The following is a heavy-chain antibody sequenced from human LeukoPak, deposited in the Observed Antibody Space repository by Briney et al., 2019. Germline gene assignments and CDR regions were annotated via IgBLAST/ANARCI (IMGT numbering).Heavy chain of an antibody. CDR1: GFTFDDYA. V-gene: IGHV3-9*01. J-gene: IGHJ4*02. CDR3: ARTYSGTFDY. Sequence: GGSLRLSCAASGFTFDDYAMHWVRQAPGKGLEWVSGISWNSGSIGYADSVKGRFTISRDNAKNSLYLQMNSLRAEDTAVYYCARTYSGTFDYWGQGTLVTVSS. D-gene: IGHD5-12*01. CDR2: ISWNSGSI.